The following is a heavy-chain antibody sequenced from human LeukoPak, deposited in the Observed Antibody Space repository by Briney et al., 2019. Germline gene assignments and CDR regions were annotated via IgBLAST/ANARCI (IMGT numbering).Heavy chain of an antibody. D-gene: IGHD3-3*01. CDR3: ARGAPPIRFLEWLPAYYFDY. Sequence: SETLSLTCTVSGGSISSGGYYWSWIRQHPGKGLEWIGYIYYSGSTYYNPSLKSRVTISVDTSKNQFSLKLSSVTAADTAVYYCARGAPPIRFLEWLPAYYFDYWGQGTLVTVSS. J-gene: IGHJ4*02. CDR1: GGSISSGGYY. V-gene: IGHV4-31*03. CDR2: IYYSGST.